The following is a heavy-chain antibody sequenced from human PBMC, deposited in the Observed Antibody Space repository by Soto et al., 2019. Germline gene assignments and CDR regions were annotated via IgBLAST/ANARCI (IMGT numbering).Heavy chain of an antibody. D-gene: IGHD5-12*01. CDR2: ISSSGSTI. CDR1: GFTFSDYY. Sequence: QVQLVESGGGLVKPGGSLRLSCAASGFTFSDYYMSWIRQAPGNGLEWVSYISSSGSTIYYADSVKGRFTISRDNAKNSLYLQMNSLRAEDTAVYYCARDQKRWLQFSDAFDIWGQGTMVTVSS. CDR3: ARDQKRWLQFSDAFDI. J-gene: IGHJ3*02. V-gene: IGHV3-11*01.